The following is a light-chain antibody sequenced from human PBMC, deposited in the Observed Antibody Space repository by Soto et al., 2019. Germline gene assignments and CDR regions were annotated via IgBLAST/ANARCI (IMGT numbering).Light chain of an antibody. Sequence: EIELTQSPASLSSSPGERVTLACRASQSVSRFLNWFQQKPGEAPKLLIYAASHWPTGIPSRFSGSGSETDFTLTISRLEPEDVAVYYCHQCDGSPWAFGQGTKVEI. CDR3: HQCDGSPWA. CDR2: AAS. J-gene: IGKJ1*01. V-gene: IGKV3-11*01. CDR1: QSVSRF.